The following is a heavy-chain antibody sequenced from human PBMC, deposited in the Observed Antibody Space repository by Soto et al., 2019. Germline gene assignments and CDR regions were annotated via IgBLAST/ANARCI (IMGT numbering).Heavy chain of an antibody. J-gene: IGHJ4*02. CDR2: ISGSGGTT. CDR1: GFTFNTYA. Sequence: PXGSLRLSCSASGFTFNTYAMTWVRQAPGKGLEWVSAISGSGGTTYYADSVKGRFTISRDNSKNTMFLQMNSLRADDTAVYYCAKGLVGGSLYYFDSWGQGTPVTVSS. D-gene: IGHD1-26*01. CDR3: AKGLVGGSLYYFDS. V-gene: IGHV3-23*01.